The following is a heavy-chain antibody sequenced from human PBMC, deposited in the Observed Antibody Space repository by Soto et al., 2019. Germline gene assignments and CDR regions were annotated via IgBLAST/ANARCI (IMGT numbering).Heavy chain of an antibody. CDR1: GFTFSSYA. V-gene: IGHV3-23*01. Sequence: EVQLLESGGGLVQRGGSLRLSCAASGFTFSSYAMRWARQAPGKGLEWVSAISGSGGSTYYADSVKGRFTISRDNSRMTLYMQMNSLRAEDTAVYYCAKGVKYYDSSGYYSYYYNGMDVWGQGTTVTVSS. D-gene: IGHD3-22*01. J-gene: IGHJ6*02. CDR2: ISGSGGST. CDR3: AKGVKYYDSSGYYSYYYNGMDV.